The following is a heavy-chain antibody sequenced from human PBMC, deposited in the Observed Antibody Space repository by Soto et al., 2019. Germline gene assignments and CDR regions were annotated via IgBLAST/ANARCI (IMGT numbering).Heavy chain of an antibody. D-gene: IGHD3-10*01. J-gene: IGHJ6*02. CDR3: AREGVSRYGMDV. V-gene: IGHV1-2*02. CDR2: INPNSGGT. Sequence: ASVKVSCKASGYTFTGYYMHWVRQAPGQGLEWMGWINPNSGGTNYAQKFQGRVTMTRDTSISTAYMELSRLRSDDTAMYYCAREGVSRYGMDVWGQGTTVTVSS. CDR1: GYTFTGYY.